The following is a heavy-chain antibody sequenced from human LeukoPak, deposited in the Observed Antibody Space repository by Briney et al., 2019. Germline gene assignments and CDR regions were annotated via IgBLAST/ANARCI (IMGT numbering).Heavy chain of an antibody. D-gene: IGHD2-2*01. CDR2: IYTSGST. V-gene: IGHV4-61*02. J-gene: IGHJ6*03. Sequence: SETLSLTCAVSGYSISSGSCYWSWIRQPAGRGLEWIGRIYTSGSTNYNPSLKSRVTISVDTSKNQFSLKLSSVTAADTAVYYCASMGVPAALYYYYYMDVWGKGTTVTVSS. CDR3: ASMGVPAALYYYYYMDV. CDR1: GYSISSGSCY.